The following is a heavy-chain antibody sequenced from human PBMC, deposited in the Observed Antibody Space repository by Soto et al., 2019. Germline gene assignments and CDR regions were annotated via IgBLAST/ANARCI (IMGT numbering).Heavy chain of an antibody. V-gene: IGHV3-30*18. CDR2: ISYDGSNK. Sequence: PGGSLRLSCAASGFTFSSYGMHWVRQAPGKGLEWVAVISYDGSNKYYADSVKGRFTISRDNSKNTLYLQMNSLRAEDTAVYYCAKALGTFFDYWGQGTLVTVSS. J-gene: IGHJ4*02. CDR3: AKALGTFFDY. CDR1: GFTFSSYG. D-gene: IGHD7-27*01.